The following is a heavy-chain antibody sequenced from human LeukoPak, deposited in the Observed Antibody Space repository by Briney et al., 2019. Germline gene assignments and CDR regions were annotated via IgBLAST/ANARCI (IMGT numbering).Heavy chain of an antibody. Sequence: GGSLRLSCAAYGFTLSSYWMHWVRQAPGKGLVWVSRINSDGSSTSYAGSVKGRFTISRDNAKNTLYLQMSSLRAEDTAVYYCARAMTTVTPDYWGQGTLVTVSS. CDR1: GFTLSSYW. CDR2: INSDGSST. J-gene: IGHJ4*02. D-gene: IGHD4-17*01. CDR3: ARAMTTVTPDY. V-gene: IGHV3-74*01.